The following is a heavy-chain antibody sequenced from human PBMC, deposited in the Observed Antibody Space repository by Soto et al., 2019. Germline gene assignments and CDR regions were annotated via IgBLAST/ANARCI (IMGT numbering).Heavy chain of an antibody. CDR1: GFTLSNYA. V-gene: IGHV3-13*01. Sequence: GGSLRLSCAASGFTLSNYAIHWVRQRTGEGLEWVSAIGTAGDTYYPDSVKGRFTVSRDNAKNSLYLLMNSLTAGDTAVYYCARGMDYGRAFDIWGRGXMVTVSS. CDR2: IGTAGDT. D-gene: IGHD4-17*01. CDR3: ARGMDYGRAFDI. J-gene: IGHJ3*02.